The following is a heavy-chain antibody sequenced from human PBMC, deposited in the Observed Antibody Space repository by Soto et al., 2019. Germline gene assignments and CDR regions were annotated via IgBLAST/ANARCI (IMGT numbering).Heavy chain of an antibody. Sequence: QLQLQESGSGLVKPSQTLSLTCAVSGGSISSGGYSCNWIRQPPGKGLEWIGYIYHSGSTYYNPSLKRRVTISVDRAKDPFSLKLSPVTAADTGVYYCARGMTTVTTFDYWGQGTLVTVSS. D-gene: IGHD4-17*01. J-gene: IGHJ4*02. CDR2: IYHSGST. CDR3: ARGMTTVTTFDY. CDR1: GGSISSGGYS. V-gene: IGHV4-30-2*01.